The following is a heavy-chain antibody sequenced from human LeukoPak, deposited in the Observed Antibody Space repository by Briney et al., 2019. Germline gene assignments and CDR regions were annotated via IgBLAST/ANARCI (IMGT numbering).Heavy chain of an antibody. Sequence: ASVKVSCKASGYTFTSYAMHWVRQAPGQRLEWMGWINAGNGNTKYSQKFQGRVTITRDISASTAYMELSSLRSEDTAVYYCARGSVDFWSGYLNYYYYYGMDVWGQGTAVTVSS. CDR1: GYTFTSYA. J-gene: IGHJ6*02. CDR3: ARGSVDFWSGYLNYYYYYGMDV. D-gene: IGHD3-3*01. V-gene: IGHV1-3*01. CDR2: INAGNGNT.